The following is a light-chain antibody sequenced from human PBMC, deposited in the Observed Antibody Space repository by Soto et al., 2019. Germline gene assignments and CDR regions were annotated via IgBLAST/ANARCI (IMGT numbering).Light chain of an antibody. CDR3: QQRSNWIT. V-gene: IGKV3-11*01. Sequence: EIVLTQSPATLSLSPGDTATLPCRASQSVSTCLGCYQQKPAQAPRPLIYDASNRATGIPARFSGSGSGTDFTLTISSLEPEDFAVYYCQQRSNWITFGQGTRLEIE. CDR1: QSVSTC. CDR2: DAS. J-gene: IGKJ5*01.